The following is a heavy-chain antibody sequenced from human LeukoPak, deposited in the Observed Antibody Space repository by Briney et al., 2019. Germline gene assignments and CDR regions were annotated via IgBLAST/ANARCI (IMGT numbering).Heavy chain of an antibody. CDR2: MSPHTGNT. J-gene: IGHJ4*02. Sequence: ASVKVSCKASGYTFTSYDINWERQATGQGPEWMGWMSPHTGNTGYVQRFQGRVTMTRTTSISTTYMKLNSLRSEDTAVYFCGRGRGNDRHENYFDYWGQGTLVTVSS. V-gene: IGHV1-8*01. CDR3: GRGRGNDRHENYFDY. D-gene: IGHD3-10*01. CDR1: GYTFTSYD.